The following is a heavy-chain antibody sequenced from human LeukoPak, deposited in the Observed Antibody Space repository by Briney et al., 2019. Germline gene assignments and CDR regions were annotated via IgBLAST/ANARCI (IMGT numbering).Heavy chain of an antibody. D-gene: IGHD3-22*01. J-gene: IGHJ2*01. CDR2: IYYSGST. Sequence: SETLSLTCTVSGGSISSGDFYWSWIRQPPGKGLEWIGYIYYSGSTYYNPSLKSRVTISVDTSKNQFSLKLSSVTAADTAVYYCARGCDSSGYDWYFDLWGRGTLVTVSS. V-gene: IGHV4-30-4*01. CDR3: ARGCDSSGYDWYFDL. CDR1: GGSISSGDFY.